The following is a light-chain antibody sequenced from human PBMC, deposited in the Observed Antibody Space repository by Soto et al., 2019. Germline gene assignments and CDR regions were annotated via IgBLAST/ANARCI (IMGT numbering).Light chain of an antibody. CDR2: GVS. V-gene: IGKV3-20*01. CDR3: QQYGAYPLT. Sequence: PGERATLSCRASQSVRSTYLAWYQQKPGLAPRLLIFGVSNRATGIPDRFSGSGSGTDFTLTISRLEPEDFAVYYCQQYGAYPLTFGGGTKVDIK. J-gene: IGKJ4*01. CDR1: QSVRSTY.